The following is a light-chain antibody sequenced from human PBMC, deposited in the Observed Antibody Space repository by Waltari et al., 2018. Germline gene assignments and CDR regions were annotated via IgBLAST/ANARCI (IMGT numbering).Light chain of an antibody. J-gene: IGKJ1*01. CDR3: QQYDNLLRET. V-gene: IGKV1-33*01. CDR1: QDISNY. Sequence: DIQMTKSPSSLSASVGDRVTITCQASQDISNYLNWYQQKPGKAPKLLIYDASNLETGVPSRFSGSGSGTDFTFTISSLQPEDIATYYCQQYDNLLRETFGQGTKVEIK. CDR2: DAS.